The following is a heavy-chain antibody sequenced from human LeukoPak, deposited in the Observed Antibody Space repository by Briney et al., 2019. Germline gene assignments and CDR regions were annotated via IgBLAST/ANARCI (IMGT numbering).Heavy chain of an antibody. CDR2: ISGSGGST. J-gene: IGHJ4*02. D-gene: IGHD6-19*01. Sequence: GGSLRLSCAASGFTFRSNAMNWVRQAPGKGLEWVSGISGSGGSTYYADSVKGRFTISRDNSKNTLYLQMNSLRAEDTAVYYCASSGSSGWYGNDYFDYWGQGTLVTVSS. V-gene: IGHV3-23*01. CDR3: ASSGSSGWYGNDYFDY. CDR1: GFTFRSNA.